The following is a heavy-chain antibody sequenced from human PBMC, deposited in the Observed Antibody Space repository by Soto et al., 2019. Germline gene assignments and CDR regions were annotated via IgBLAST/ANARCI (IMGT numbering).Heavy chain of an antibody. V-gene: IGHV3-15*01. Sequence: AGGSLRLACEASGFTFSNAWRNWVRQDPGKGLEWLGRIKSKVDGGTADYGAATKGRFSISRDDLNNMLYLQMNSLKPDDTAVYYCTTLSYLYYDGMDVWGQGTTVTVSS. D-gene: IGHD2-2*01. CDR3: TTLSYLYYDGMDV. J-gene: IGHJ6*02. CDR1: GFTFSNAW. CDR2: IKSKVDGGTA.